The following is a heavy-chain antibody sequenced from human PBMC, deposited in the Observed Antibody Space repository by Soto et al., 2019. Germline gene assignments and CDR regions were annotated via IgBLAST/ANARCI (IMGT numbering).Heavy chain of an antibody. D-gene: IGHD5-12*01. CDR1: GFTVSSNY. CDR2: IYSGGST. CDR3: ARGPGSDYDYYYYYMDV. V-gene: IGHV3-66*01. J-gene: IGHJ6*03. Sequence: EVQLVESGGGLVQPGGSLRLSCAASGFTVSSNYMSWVRQAPGKGLEWVSVIYSGGSTYYADSVKGRFTISRDNSKNTLYLQMNSLRAEDTAVYYCARGPGSDYDYYYYYMDVWGKGTTVNVSS.